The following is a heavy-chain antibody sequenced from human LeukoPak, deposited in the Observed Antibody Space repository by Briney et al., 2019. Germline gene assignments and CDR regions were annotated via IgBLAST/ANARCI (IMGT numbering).Heavy chain of an antibody. CDR2: IYSGGST. D-gene: IGHD3-16*01. V-gene: IGHV3-53*01. Sequence: GGSLRLSCAASGFTVSSNYMSWVRQAPGKGLEWVSVIYSGGSTYYADSVKGRFTISRDNSKNTLYLQMNSLRAEDTAVYYSARGLRDGYYYYFMDVWGKGTTVTVSS. CDR1: GFTVSSNY. CDR3: ARGLRDGYYYYFMDV. J-gene: IGHJ6*03.